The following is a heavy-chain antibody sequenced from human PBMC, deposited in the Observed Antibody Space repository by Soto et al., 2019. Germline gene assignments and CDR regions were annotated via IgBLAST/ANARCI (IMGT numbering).Heavy chain of an antibody. CDR2: IYWDDSK. CDR3: AHRRGRISLARGVSPLGGVFAY. V-gene: IGHV2-5*02. J-gene: IGHJ4*02. D-gene: IGHD3-10*01. CDR1: GVSLSTNGVG. Sequence: QITLKESGPTLVKPTQTLTLTCTVSGVSLSTNGVGVGWIRQPPGRALEWLALIYWDDSKRYSPSLENRLSITKALSNNQLVLTDPNLDPVDPATYYCAHRRGRISLARGVSPLGGVFAYWGQGTLVNVTS.